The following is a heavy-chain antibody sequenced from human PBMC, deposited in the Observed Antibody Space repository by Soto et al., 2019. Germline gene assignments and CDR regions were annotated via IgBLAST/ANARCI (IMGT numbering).Heavy chain of an antibody. CDR1: GFTFSNYA. Sequence: QVQLVESGGGVVQPGRSLRLSCAASGFTFSNYAMDWVRQAPCEGLEWVAVIAYDGSNKYYADSVKGRFTISRDNSKNTLYLQMDSLRAEDTAVYYCARAQGLYTYGNSADYWGQGTLVTVSS. CDR3: ARAQGLYTYGNSADY. D-gene: IGHD5-18*01. V-gene: IGHV3-30-3*01. J-gene: IGHJ4*02. CDR2: IAYDGSNK.